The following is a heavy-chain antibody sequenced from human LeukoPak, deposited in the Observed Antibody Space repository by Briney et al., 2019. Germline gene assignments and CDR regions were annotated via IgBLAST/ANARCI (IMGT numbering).Heavy chain of an antibody. CDR2: INPSGGST. J-gene: IGHJ4*02. D-gene: IGHD4-17*01. V-gene: IGHV1-46*01. Sequence: ASVKVSCKASGYTFTSYYMHCGRQAPGQGLEWMVIINPSGGSTSYEQKFQGRVTMPREMSTSTVYMELSSLRSEDTAVYYCANGDYGYWGQGTLVTVSS. CDR1: GYTFTSYY. CDR3: ANGDYGY.